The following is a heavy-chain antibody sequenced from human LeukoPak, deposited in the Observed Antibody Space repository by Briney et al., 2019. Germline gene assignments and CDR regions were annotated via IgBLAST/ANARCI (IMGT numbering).Heavy chain of an antibody. D-gene: IGHD3-22*01. J-gene: IGHJ3*02. CDR3: ARGRLKRIVVVMRTDAFDI. CDR1: SGSFSGYY. V-gene: IGHV4-34*01. CDR2: INHSGST. Sequence: SETLSLTCAVYSGSFSGYYWSWIRQPPGKGLEWIGEINHSGSTNYNPSLKSRVTISVDTSKNQFSLKLSSVTAADTAVYYCARGRLKRIVVVMRTDAFDIWGQGTMVTVSS.